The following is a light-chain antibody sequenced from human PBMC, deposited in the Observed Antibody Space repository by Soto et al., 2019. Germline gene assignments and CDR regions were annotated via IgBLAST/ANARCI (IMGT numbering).Light chain of an antibody. CDR1: SSDVGGYNY. CDR2: DVS. CDR3: CSYAGSYTLV. J-gene: IGLJ2*01. V-gene: IGLV2-11*01. Sequence: QSVLTQPRSVSGSPGQSVTVSCTGTSSDVGGYNYVSWYQQHPGKAPKLMIYDVSKRPSGLPDRFSGSKSGNTASLTISGLQAEDEADYYCCSYAGSYTLVFGGGTKVTVL.